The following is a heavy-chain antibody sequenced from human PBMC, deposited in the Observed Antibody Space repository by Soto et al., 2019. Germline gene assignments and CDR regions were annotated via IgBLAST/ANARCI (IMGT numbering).Heavy chain of an antibody. CDR2: IYTSGST. Sequence: SETLSLTCTVSGGSISSYYWSWIRQPAGKGLEWIGRIYTSGSTDYNPSLKSRVTMSVDTSKNQFSLKLSSVTAAETAVYYCAGANGLRPYCSGGSCYSSWFDPWGQGTLVTVSS. CDR3: AGANGLRPYCSGGSCYSSWFDP. V-gene: IGHV4-4*07. CDR1: GGSISSYY. D-gene: IGHD2-15*01. J-gene: IGHJ5*02.